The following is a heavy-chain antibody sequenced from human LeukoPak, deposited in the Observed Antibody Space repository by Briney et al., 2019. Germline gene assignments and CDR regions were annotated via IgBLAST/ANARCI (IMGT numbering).Heavy chain of an antibody. V-gene: IGHV1-2*02. D-gene: IGHD2-21*02. Sequence: GASVKASCKASGYTFTGYYMHWVRQAPGQGLEWMGWINPNSGGTNYAQKFQGRVTMTRDTSIGTAYMELSRLRSDDTAVYYCARGAYCGGDCGVDYWGQGTLVTVSS. J-gene: IGHJ4*02. CDR2: INPNSGGT. CDR1: GYTFTGYY. CDR3: ARGAYCGGDCGVDY.